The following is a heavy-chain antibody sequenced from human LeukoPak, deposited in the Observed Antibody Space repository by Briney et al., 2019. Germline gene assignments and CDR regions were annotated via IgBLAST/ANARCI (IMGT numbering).Heavy chain of an antibody. CDR2: MSYDGSNK. V-gene: IGHV3-30*04. J-gene: IGHJ4*02. CDR3: ARSGFTGYDFSVFY. D-gene: IGHD5-12*01. CDR1: GFTFSSYA. Sequence: GGSLRLSCAASGFTFSSYAMHWVRQAPGKGLEWVAVMSYDGSNKYYADSVKGRFTISRDNSKNTLYLQMNSLRAEGTAVYYCARSGFTGYDFSVFYWGQGTLVTVSS.